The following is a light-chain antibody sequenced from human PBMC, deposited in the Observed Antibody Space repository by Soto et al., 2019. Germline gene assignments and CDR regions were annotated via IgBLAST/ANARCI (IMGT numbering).Light chain of an antibody. CDR2: ANN. V-gene: IGLV1-44*01. CDR1: SSNIGSNK. CDR3: AGWDDSLNGCVV. J-gene: IGLJ2*01. Sequence: QPVLTQPPSASGTPGQRVNISCSGSSSNIGSNKVSWYQQLPGTAPRLLIYANNQRPSGVPDRFSASKSGTSASLAISGFQSEDEADYYCAGWDDSLNGCVVFGGGTKLTVL.